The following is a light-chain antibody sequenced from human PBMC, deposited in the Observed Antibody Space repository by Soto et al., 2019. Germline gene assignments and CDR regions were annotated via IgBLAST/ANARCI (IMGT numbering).Light chain of an antibody. V-gene: IGKV3-11*01. Sequence: EIVLTQSPATLSLSPGERATLSCRASQSVRRYLAWYQQKPGQAPSLLIYDASNRATGIPARFSGSGSGTDFTLTISSLEPEDFAVYYCQQRSNWPPYTFGKGTKLEIK. CDR3: QQRSNWPPYT. J-gene: IGKJ2*01. CDR2: DAS. CDR1: QSVRRY.